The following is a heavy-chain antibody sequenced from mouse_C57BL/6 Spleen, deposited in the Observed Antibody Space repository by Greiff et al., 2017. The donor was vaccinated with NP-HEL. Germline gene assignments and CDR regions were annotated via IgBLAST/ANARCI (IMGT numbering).Heavy chain of an antibody. J-gene: IGHJ3*01. D-gene: IGHD2-12*01. V-gene: IGHV1-61*01. CDR1: GHTFTSYW. Sequence: QVQLQQPGAELVRPGSSVKLSCKASGHTFTSYWMDWVKQRPGQGLEWIGNIYPSDSETHYNQKFKDKATLTVDKSSSTAYMQLSSLTSEDSAVYYCALTYQFAYWGQGTLVTVSA. CDR2: IYPSDSET. CDR3: ALTYQFAY.